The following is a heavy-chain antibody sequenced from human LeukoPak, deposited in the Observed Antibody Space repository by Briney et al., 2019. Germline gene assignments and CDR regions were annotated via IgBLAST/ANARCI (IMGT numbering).Heavy chain of an antibody. V-gene: IGHV3-48*01. CDR3: ARRADIAAAGRRPYGMDV. CDR1: GFTVTSYS. D-gene: IGHD6-13*01. Sequence: GGSLRLSCAISGFTVTSYSMNWVRQAPGKGLKWVSCFSISSTIYYADSVKGRFTISRDNAENSLYLQMNSLRAEDTAVYYCARRADIAAAGRRPYGMDVWGQGTTVTVSS. J-gene: IGHJ6*02. CDR2: FSISSTI.